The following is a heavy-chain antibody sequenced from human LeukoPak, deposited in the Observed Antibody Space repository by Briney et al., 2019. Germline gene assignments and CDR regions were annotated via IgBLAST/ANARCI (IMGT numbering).Heavy chain of an antibody. Sequence: GGSLRLSCAASGFTFRSYAMSWVRQAPGKGLEWVSAISGSGGSTYYADSVQGRFTISRDNSKNTLYLQMNSLRAEDTAVYYCAKNPSWLWLNYFDYWGQGILVTVSS. J-gene: IGHJ4*02. D-gene: IGHD5-18*01. CDR1: GFTFRSYA. CDR3: AKNPSWLWLNYFDY. V-gene: IGHV3-23*01. CDR2: ISGSGGST.